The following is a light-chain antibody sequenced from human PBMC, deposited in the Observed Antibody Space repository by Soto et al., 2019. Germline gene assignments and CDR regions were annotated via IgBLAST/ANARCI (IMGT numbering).Light chain of an antibody. CDR3: QQYDSFSVP. CDR2: DVS. J-gene: IGKJ1*01. CDR1: QGISSY. Sequence: DIQLTQSPSFLSASVGDRVTITCRASQGISSYLAWYQQKPGKAPKLLIYDVSALKRGVPPRFSGSGSGTEFTLTISSLQPEDFATYYCQQYDSFSVPFGQGTKVDVK. V-gene: IGKV1-9*01.